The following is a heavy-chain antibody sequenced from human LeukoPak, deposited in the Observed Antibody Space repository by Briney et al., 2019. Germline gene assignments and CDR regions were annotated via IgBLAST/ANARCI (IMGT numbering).Heavy chain of an antibody. CDR3: ARVPLPEVPGAIY. J-gene: IGHJ4*02. D-gene: IGHD2-2*01. Sequence: GASVKVSCKASGYTFTPYGISWVRQAPGQGLEWMGWISGYNGNTDYARNLQGRVTMTTDTSTSTAHMELRSLRSDDTAVYYCARVPLPEVPGAIYWGQGTLVTVSS. CDR1: GYTFTPYG. CDR2: ISGYNGNT. V-gene: IGHV1-18*01.